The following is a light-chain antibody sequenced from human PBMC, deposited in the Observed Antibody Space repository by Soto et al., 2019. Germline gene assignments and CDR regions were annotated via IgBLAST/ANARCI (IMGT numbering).Light chain of an antibody. CDR1: QTISSW. Sequence: DIQMTQSPSTLSGSVGDRVTITCRASQTISSWLAWYQQKPGKAPKLLIYKASTLKSGVPSRFSGSGSGTEFTLTISSLQPDDFATYYCEHYTIYSEAFGQGTKV. CDR3: EHYTIYSEA. CDR2: KAS. J-gene: IGKJ1*01. V-gene: IGKV1-5*03.